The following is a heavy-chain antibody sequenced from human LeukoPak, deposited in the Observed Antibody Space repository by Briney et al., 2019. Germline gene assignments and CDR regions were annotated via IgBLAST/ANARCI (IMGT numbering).Heavy chain of an antibody. V-gene: IGHV3-48*01. CDR1: GFTFSSYS. J-gene: IGHJ4*02. D-gene: IGHD3-10*01. CDR2: ISSSSSTI. CDR3: GAKTWFGELFVDY. Sequence: GGSLRLSCAASGFTFSSYSMNWVRQAPGEGLEWVSYISSSSSTIYYADSVKGRFTISRDNAKNSLYLQMNSLRAEDTAVYYCGAKTWFGELFVDYWGQGTLVTVSS.